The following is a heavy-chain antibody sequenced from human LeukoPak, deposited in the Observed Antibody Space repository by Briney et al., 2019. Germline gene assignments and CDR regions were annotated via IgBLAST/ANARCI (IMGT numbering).Heavy chain of an antibody. CDR1: GVFLNSGGFF. V-gene: IGHV4-31*03. CDR2: IYYSGST. J-gene: IGHJ4*02. Sequence: NPSPTRTVSGVFLNSGGFFLSWIRPHPGGGLEWIGYIYYSGSTYYNPSLKSRVTISVDMSKNQFSLKLSSVTAADTAVYYCASPNTGSYYYWGQGTLVTVSS. CDR3: ASPNTGSYYY. D-gene: IGHD1-26*01.